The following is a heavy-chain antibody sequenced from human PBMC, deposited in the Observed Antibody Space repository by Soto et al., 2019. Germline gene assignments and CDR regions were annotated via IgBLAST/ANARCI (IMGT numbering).Heavy chain of an antibody. CDR3: ARARYYDFWGGYSPIYYFDY. CDR1: GGSISSYY. V-gene: IGHV4-59*01. J-gene: IGHJ4*02. Sequence: QVQLQESGPGLVKPSETLSLTCTVSGGSISSYYWSWIRQPPGKGLEWIGYIYYSGSTNYNPSLKSRVTISVDTSKNQFSLKLSSVTAADTAVYYCARARYYDFWGGYSPIYYFDYWGQGTLVTVSS. D-gene: IGHD3-3*01. CDR2: IYYSGST.